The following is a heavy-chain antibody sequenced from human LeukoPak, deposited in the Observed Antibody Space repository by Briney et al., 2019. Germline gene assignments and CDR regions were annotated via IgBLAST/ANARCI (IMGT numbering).Heavy chain of an antibody. CDR2: ISGSGGST. V-gene: IGHV3-23*01. J-gene: IGHJ4*02. D-gene: IGHD6-19*01. CDR1: GFTFSSDG. CDR3: AKGSGWPIDY. Sequence: PGGSPRLSCAAPGFTFSSDGMRSVRQAPGEGLEWVSGISGSGGSTYYADSVKGRFTISRDNSKNTLYLQMNSLRAEDTAVYYCAKGSGWPIDYWGQGTLVTVSS.